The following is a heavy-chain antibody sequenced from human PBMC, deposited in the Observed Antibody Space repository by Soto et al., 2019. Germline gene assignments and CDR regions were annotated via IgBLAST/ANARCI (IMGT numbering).Heavy chain of an antibody. CDR3: ARDRGGITVAANPLGEWFDP. Sequence: QVQLQESGPGLVKPSETLSLTCTVSGVSIANFFWSWIRQPPGTGLEWSAYMSQGGTTTYNPSLRGRATMSVDTSKHQLSLKLASVTAADTAMYYCARDRGGITVAANPLGEWFDPWGPGTLVTVSS. CDR2: MSQGGTT. J-gene: IGHJ5*02. CDR1: GVSIANFF. V-gene: IGHV4-59*04. D-gene: IGHD6-19*01.